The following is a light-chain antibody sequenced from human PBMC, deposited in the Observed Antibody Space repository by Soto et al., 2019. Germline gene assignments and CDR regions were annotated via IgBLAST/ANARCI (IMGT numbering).Light chain of an antibody. V-gene: IGLV1-51*01. J-gene: IGLJ1*01. Sequence: QSVLTQPPSVSAAPGQKVTISCSGSSSNIGGNSVSWYQQLPGTAPKLLIYDDNKRPSGIPDRFSGSKSGTSATLGITGFQTGDEADYYCGSWDSSLSPYVFGNGTKAPS. CDR1: SSNIGGNS. CDR3: GSWDSSLSPYV. CDR2: DDN.